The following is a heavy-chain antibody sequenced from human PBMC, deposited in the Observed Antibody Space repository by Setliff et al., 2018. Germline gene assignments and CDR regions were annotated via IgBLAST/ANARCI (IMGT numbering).Heavy chain of an antibody. D-gene: IGHD1-26*01. CDR1: GYTFSNYW. CDR3: ARVGPLTDDAFDI. Sequence: PGESLKISCKVSGYTFSNYWIGWVRQMPGKGLEWMGVIYPGDSDTRYSPSFKGQVTIPADKSINTAYLQWSSLKASDTAIYYCARVGPLTDDAFDIWGQGTMVTVSS. J-gene: IGHJ3*02. V-gene: IGHV5-51*01. CDR2: IYPGDSDT.